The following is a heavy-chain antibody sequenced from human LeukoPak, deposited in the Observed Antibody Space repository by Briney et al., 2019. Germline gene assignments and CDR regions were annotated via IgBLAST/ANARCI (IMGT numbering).Heavy chain of an antibody. CDR2: ISDRGDST. Sequence: PGGSLRLSCAASGFTITTYAMGWVRQAPGKGLEWVSVISDRGDSTHYVDSVKGRFTISRDSSKNTLYLQMNSLRGEDTAVYYCAKGRWGLTINNFDIWGQGTMVTVSS. CDR3: AKGRWGLTINNFDI. D-gene: IGHD3-9*01. CDR1: GFTITTYA. V-gene: IGHV3-23*01. J-gene: IGHJ3*02.